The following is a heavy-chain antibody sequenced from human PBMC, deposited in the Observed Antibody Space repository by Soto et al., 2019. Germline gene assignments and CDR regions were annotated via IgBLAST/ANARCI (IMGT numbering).Heavy chain of an antibody. CDR2: IYWDDDK. CDR3: AHRQPLKSFDY. Sequence: GLDLEWLALIYWDDDKIYSPSLESRLTITKDTSKNQVVLTVTNMDPDDTATYYCAHRQPLKSFDYWGQGTLVIVSS. V-gene: IGHV2-5*02. J-gene: IGHJ4*02. D-gene: IGHD3-9*01.